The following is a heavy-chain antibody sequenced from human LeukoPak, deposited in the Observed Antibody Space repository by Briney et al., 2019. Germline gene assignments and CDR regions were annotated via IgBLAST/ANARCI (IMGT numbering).Heavy chain of an antibody. CDR1: GFTFSTSA. Sequence: GGSLRLSCAASGFTFSTSAMTWVRQAPGKGLEWVSGISGSGATDYAGSVKGRFTISRDNSKNTLYLQMNSLRAEDTAVYYCAKDRDIVVVVAANFDYWGQGTLVTVSS. CDR2: ISGSGAT. J-gene: IGHJ4*02. CDR3: AKDRDIVVVVAANFDY. V-gene: IGHV3-23*01. D-gene: IGHD2-15*01.